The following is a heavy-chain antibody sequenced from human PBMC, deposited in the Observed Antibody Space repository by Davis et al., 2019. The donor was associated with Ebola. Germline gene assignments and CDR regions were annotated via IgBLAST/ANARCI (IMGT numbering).Heavy chain of an antibody. J-gene: IGHJ4*02. Sequence: GESLKISCKGSGYSFTSYWIAWVRQTPGKGLGWMGIIYAGDSDSRYSPSFEGQVTISVDRSITTAYLQWRSLRASDTAVYYCARQESLYGWSDYWGQGTLVTVSS. CDR1: GYSFTSYW. D-gene: IGHD3-10*01. CDR2: IYAGDSDS. CDR3: ARQESLYGWSDY. V-gene: IGHV5-51*01.